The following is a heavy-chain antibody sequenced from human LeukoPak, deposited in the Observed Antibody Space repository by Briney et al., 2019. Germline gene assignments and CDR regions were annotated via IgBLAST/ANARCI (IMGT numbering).Heavy chain of an antibody. D-gene: IGHD3-22*01. J-gene: IGHJ4*02. V-gene: IGHV3-33*01. CDR1: GFTFSSYG. CDR2: IWYDGSNK. CDR3: ARDQYYYDSSGSLH. Sequence: GGSLRLSCAASGFTFSSYGMHWVRQAPGKGLEWVAVIWYDGSNKYYADSVKGRFTISRDNSKNTLYLQMNSLRAEDTAVYYCARDQYYYDSSGSLHWGQGTLVTVSS.